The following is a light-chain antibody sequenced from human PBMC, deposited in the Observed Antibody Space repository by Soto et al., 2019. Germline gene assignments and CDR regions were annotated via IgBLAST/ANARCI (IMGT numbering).Light chain of an antibody. CDR2: QDI. CDR3: QAWDSNTGV. J-gene: IGLJ1*01. Sequence: SSELTQPPSVSVSPGQTASITCSGDKLGEKYACWYQQKPGQSPVLVIYQDIKRPSGIPERFSGSNSGNTATLTISGTQAMDEADYYCQAWDSNTGVFGTGTKLTVL. V-gene: IGLV3-1*01. CDR1: KLGEKY.